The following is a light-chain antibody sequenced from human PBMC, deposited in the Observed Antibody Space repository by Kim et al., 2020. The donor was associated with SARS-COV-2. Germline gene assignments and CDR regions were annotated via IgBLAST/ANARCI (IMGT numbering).Light chain of an antibody. V-gene: IGKV3-15*01. J-gene: IGKJ5*01. CDR3: QQYNKLPPIT. CDR2: GAS. Sequence: SPGERATLSCAASQIVDINLSWYQQKPGQAPPLLISGASSRATGVPARFSGSGSGTEFTLTISSLQSEDFALYYCQQYNKLPPITFGQGTRLEIK. CDR1: QIVDIN.